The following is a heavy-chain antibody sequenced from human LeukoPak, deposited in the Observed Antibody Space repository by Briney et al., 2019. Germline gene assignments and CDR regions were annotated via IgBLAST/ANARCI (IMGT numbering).Heavy chain of an antibody. V-gene: IGHV3-48*01. CDR1: GFTFSSYS. CDR2: ISSSSSTI. D-gene: IGHD2-2*01. J-gene: IGHJ6*03. CDR3: ARDTVVVPAAMAKYYYYYMDV. Sequence: GGSLRLSCAASGFTFSSYSMNWVRQAPGKGLEWVSYISSSSSTIYYADSVKGRFTISRDNAKNSLYLQMNSLRAEDTAVYYCARDTVVVPAAMAKYYYYYMDVWGKGTTVTVSS.